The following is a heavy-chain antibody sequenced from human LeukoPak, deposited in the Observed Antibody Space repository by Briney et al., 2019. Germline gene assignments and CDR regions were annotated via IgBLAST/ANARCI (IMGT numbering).Heavy chain of an antibody. V-gene: IGHV3-53*01. CDR3: ARCKGGWSDHFYGMDV. CDR2: IYSDGTT. D-gene: IGHD6-19*01. Sequence: ETLSLTCTVSGGSISSYYWSWIRQTPGRGLEWVSVIYSDGTTKYADSAKGRFTISRDNSKSMVYLQMDRLRAEDTAVYYCARCKGGWSDHFYGMDVWGQGTTVTVSS. J-gene: IGHJ6*02. CDR1: GGSISSYY.